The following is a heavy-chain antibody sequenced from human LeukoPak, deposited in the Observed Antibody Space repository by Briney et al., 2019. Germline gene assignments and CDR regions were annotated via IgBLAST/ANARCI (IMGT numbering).Heavy chain of an antibody. D-gene: IGHD4-23*01. CDR3: ARQFFGGKTPDAFDI. V-gene: IGHV4-59*08. J-gene: IGHJ3*02. Sequence: SETLSLTCTVSGGSLSNHYWSWIRQPPGKGLEWIGYIYYSGSTNYNPSLKSRVTISVDTSKNQFSLKLRSVTAADTAVYYCARQFFGGKTPDAFDIWGQGTMVTVSS. CDR1: GGSLSNHY. CDR2: IYYSGST.